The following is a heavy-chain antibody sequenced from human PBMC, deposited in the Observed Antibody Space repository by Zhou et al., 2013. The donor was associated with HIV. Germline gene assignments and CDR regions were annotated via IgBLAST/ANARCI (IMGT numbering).Heavy chain of an antibody. V-gene: IGHV1-8*03. CDR3: ARALSARWGGGGFYYMDV. J-gene: IGHJ6*03. Sequence: QVQLVQSGAEVKKPGASVKVSCKASGYTFTSYDINWVRQATGQGLEWMGWMNPNSGNTGYAQKFQGRVTITRNTSISTAYMELSSLRSDDTAVYYCARALSARWGGGGFYYMDVWGKGTPVTVS. CDR2: MNPNSGNT. D-gene: IGHD6-25*01. CDR1: GYTFTSYD.